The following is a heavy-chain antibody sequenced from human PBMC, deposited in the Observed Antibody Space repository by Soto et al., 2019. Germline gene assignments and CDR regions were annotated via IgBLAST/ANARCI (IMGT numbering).Heavy chain of an antibody. V-gene: IGHV3-74*01. D-gene: IGHD3-22*01. Sequence: EVQLVESGGGLVQPGGSLRLTCVASGFSFSSSWMHWVRQAPGKGLVWVSRIKPDGSYTTYADSVKGRFTISRDNAKSTLYLQVTSLRAEDTAVYYCAGGCTGYYADWGQGTLVTVSS. J-gene: IGHJ4*02. CDR2: IKPDGSYT. CDR3: AGGCTGYYAD. CDR1: GFSFSSSW.